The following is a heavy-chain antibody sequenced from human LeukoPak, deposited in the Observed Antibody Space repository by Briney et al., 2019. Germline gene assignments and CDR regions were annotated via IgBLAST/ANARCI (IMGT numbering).Heavy chain of an antibody. J-gene: IGHJ4*02. D-gene: IGHD1-26*01. CDR1: GFTFSDYY. CDR3: AKGGRQPLVGATPFDY. CDR2: ISPRDETK. V-gene: IGHV3-11*01. Sequence: GGSLRLSCAASGFTFSDYYMNWMRQATGKGLEWVSYISPRDETKLYADSVKGRFTVSRDNAKSSLYLQMNSLRAEDTAVYYCAKGGRQPLVGATPFDYWGQGTLVTVSS.